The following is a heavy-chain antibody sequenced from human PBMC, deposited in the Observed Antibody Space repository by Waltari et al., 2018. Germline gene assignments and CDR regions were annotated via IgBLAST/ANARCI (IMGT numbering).Heavy chain of an antibody. V-gene: IGHV4-39*07. D-gene: IGHD3-22*01. CDR1: GGSISSSSYY. CDR2: IYYSGST. J-gene: IGHJ4*02. Sequence: QLQLQESGPGLVKPSETLSLTCTVSGGSISSSSYYWGWIRQPPGKGLEWIGSIYYSGSTDYNPSLKSRVTISVDTSKNQFSLKLSSVTAADTAVYYCAREGYSTYFDYWGQGTLVTVSS. CDR3: AREGYSTYFDY.